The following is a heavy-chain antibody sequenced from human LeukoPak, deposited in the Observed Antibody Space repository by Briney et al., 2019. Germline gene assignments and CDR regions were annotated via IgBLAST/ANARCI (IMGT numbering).Heavy chain of an antibody. J-gene: IGHJ4*02. Sequence: GESLKISCKGSGYIFTNYWIGWVRQMPGKGLEWMGIIYPGDSDTRYSPSFHGQVTISADKSISTAYLQWNSLKASDTAMYYCASQSGSGSYRGSYVYWGQGTLVTVSS. CDR3: ASQSGSGSYRGSYVY. CDR1: GYIFTNYW. V-gene: IGHV5-51*01. D-gene: IGHD3-10*01. CDR2: IYPGDSDT.